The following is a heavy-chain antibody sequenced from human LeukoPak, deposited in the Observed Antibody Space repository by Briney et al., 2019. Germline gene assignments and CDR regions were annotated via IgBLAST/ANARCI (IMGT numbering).Heavy chain of an antibody. CDR3: ARDSSSWYGFDP. D-gene: IGHD6-13*01. CDR1: GGSISSSY. Sequence: SETLSLTCTVSGGSISSSYWSWIRQPPGKGLEWIGYIYYSGNTNYNPSLKSRVTISVDTSKNQFSLKLSSVTAADTAVYYCARDSSSWYGFDPWGQGTLVTVSS. J-gene: IGHJ5*02. V-gene: IGHV4-59*12. CDR2: IYYSGNT.